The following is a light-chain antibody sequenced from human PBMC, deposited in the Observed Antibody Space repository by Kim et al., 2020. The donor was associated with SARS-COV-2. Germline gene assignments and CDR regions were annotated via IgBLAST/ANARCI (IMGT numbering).Light chain of an antibody. V-gene: IGKV1-12*01. CDR1: QDISSW. CDR2: AAS. CDR3: QQANSFPIT. Sequence: ASVGDRVTITWRASQDISSWLAWYQQKPGKAPKLLIYAASSLQSGVPSRFSGSGSGTDFTLTISSLQPEDFATYYCQQANSFPITFGQGTRLEIK. J-gene: IGKJ5*01.